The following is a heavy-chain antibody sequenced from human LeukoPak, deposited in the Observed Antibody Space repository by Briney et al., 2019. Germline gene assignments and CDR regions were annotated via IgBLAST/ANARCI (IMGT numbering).Heavy chain of an antibody. Sequence: GGSLRLSCAASGFTVSNNFMSWVRQAPGKGLEWVSIIDTGVNTYYADSVKGRFTISRDNSKNTLYLQMNSLRAEDTAVYYCGRDLNYWGQGTLVTVSS. CDR2: IDTGVNT. V-gene: IGHV3-53*01. CDR3: GRDLNY. CDR1: GFTVSNNF. J-gene: IGHJ4*02.